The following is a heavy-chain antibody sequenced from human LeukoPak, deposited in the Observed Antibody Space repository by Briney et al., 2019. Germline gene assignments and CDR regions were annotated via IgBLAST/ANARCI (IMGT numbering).Heavy chain of an antibody. Sequence: ASVNVSCKASGYTFTIYGISWVRQAPGQGLEWMGWISAYNGNTNYAQKLQGRVTMTTDTSTSTAYMELRSLRSDDTAVYYCARDDVVVPAAVLAYYYGMDVWGQGTTVTVSS. CDR3: ARDDVVVPAAVLAYYYGMDV. V-gene: IGHV1-18*01. CDR2: ISAYNGNT. D-gene: IGHD2-2*01. J-gene: IGHJ6*02. CDR1: GYTFTIYG.